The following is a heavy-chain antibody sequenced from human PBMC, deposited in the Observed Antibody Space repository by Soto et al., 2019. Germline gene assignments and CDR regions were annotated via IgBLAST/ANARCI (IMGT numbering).Heavy chain of an antibody. CDR1: GFTFSSYA. CDR3: ATDRSVAATENYYYGMDV. J-gene: IGHJ6*02. D-gene: IGHD2-15*01. V-gene: IGHV3-23*01. CDR2: ISGSGGST. Sequence: GGSLRLSCAASGFTFSSYAMSWVRQAPGKGLEWVSAISGSGGSTYYADSVKGRFTISRDNSKNTLYLQMNSLRAEDTAVYYCATDRSVAATENYYYGMDVWGQGTTVTVSS.